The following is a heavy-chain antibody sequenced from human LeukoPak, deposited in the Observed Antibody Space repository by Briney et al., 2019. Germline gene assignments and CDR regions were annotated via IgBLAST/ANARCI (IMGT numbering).Heavy chain of an antibody. J-gene: IGHJ5*02. CDR3: AKDSTWYSSSWYDWFDP. V-gene: IGHV3-23*01. Sequence: PGGSLRLSCAASGFTFSSYAMSWVRQAPGKGLEWVSGISGSGGSTNYADSVKGRFTISRDNSKNTLYLQMNSLRAEDTAVYYCAKDSTWYSSSWYDWFDPWGQGTLVTVSS. CDR1: GFTFSSYA. CDR2: ISGSGGST. D-gene: IGHD6-13*01.